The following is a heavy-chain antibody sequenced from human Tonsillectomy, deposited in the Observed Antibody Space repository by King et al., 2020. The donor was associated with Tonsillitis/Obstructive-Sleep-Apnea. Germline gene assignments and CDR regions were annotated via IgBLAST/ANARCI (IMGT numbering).Heavy chain of an antibody. CDR1: GGSISSYY. CDR3: ARDREYSSGGYYYYGMDV. CDR2: IYTSGNT. D-gene: IGHD6-19*01. J-gene: IGHJ6*02. Sequence: LQLQESGPGLVKPSETLSLTCTVSGGSISSYYWSWIRQPAGKGLEWIGRIYTSGNTNYNPSLKSRVTMSVDRSKNQFSLKLSSVTAADTAGDYCARDREYSSGGYYYYGMDVWGQGTTVTVSS. V-gene: IGHV4-4*07.